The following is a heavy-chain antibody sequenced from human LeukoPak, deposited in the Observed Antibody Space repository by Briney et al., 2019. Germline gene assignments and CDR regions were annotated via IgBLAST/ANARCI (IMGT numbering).Heavy chain of an antibody. CDR1: GFTFSDYA. Sequence: GGSLRLSCVVSGFTFSDYAMSWVRQPPGKGLEWVSGISGSNGRTYYADSVKGRSTISRDNTKNTLYLQMNSLRAEDTAVYYCAKSRARRDGSAGSIDHWGQGTLVTVSS. D-gene: IGHD2-15*01. J-gene: IGHJ4*02. V-gene: IGHV3-23*01. CDR3: AKSRARRDGSAGSIDH. CDR2: ISGSNGRT.